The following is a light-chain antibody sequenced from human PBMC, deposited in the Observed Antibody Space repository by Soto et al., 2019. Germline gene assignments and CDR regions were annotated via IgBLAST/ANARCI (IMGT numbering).Light chain of an antibody. V-gene: IGKV3-11*01. J-gene: IGKJ4*01. Sequence: EIVLTQSPATLSLSPGERATLSCRASQSVSSYLAWYQQKPGQAPRLLIYDASNRATGIPARFSGSGSGTDITLTISSLEPEDFAVYYCLQRSNWPRTFGGGTKVEIK. CDR3: LQRSNWPRT. CDR1: QSVSSY. CDR2: DAS.